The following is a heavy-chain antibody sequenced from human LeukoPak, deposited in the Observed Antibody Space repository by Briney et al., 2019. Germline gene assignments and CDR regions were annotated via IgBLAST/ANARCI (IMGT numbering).Heavy chain of an antibody. CDR3: AKDLFQRAVGWFDP. J-gene: IGHJ5*02. CDR2: IRYDGSNK. V-gene: IGHV3-30*02. D-gene: IGHD1-1*01. CDR1: GFTFSSYG. Sequence: GGSLRLSCAASGFTFSSYGMHWLRQAAGKGLEWVAFIRYDGSNKYYADSVKGRFTISRDNSKNTLYLQMNSMSAEDTAVYYCAKDLFQRAVGWFDPWGQGTLVTVSS.